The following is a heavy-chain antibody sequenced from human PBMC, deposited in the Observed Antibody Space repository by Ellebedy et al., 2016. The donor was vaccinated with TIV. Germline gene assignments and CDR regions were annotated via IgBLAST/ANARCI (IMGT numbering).Heavy chain of an antibody. CDR1: GGSISTYY. J-gene: IGHJ4*02. CDR3: ARAFQYSSGWAFDY. V-gene: IGHV4-59*12. Sequence: MPGGSLRLSCTVSGGSISTYYWSWIRQPPGKGLEWIGYIYYSGSTKYNPSLKSRVTMSVDTPKKQFSRKLSSVTAADTAVYYCARAFQYSSGWAFDYWGQGTLVTVSS. D-gene: IGHD6-19*01. CDR2: IYYSGST.